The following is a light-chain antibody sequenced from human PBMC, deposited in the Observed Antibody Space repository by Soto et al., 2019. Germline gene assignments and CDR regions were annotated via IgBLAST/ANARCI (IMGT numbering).Light chain of an antibody. CDR2: NSD. J-gene: IGLJ3*02. Sequence: QSVLTQPPSASGTPGQRVTISCSGSSSNVGNHFVYWYQHLPGTAPRLLIYNSDQRPSRVPDRFSGSKSGASASLAISGLRAEEAGDYSCATWDESMSGRVFGGGT. V-gene: IGLV1-47*02. CDR3: ATWDESMSGRV. CDR1: SSNVGNHF.